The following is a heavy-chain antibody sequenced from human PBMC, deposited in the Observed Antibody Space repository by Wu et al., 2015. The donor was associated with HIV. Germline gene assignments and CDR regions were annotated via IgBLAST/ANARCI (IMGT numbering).Heavy chain of an antibody. J-gene: IGHJ4*02. V-gene: IGHV1-69*13. CDR2: LIPMYGPA. CDR3: AGGGGRTSMDPFDY. D-gene: IGHD5-18*01. Sequence: QVQLVQSGAEVKKPGSSVKVSCKASGATFTSYALSWVRQAPGQGLEWMGRLIPMYGPANYAQKFQGRVTITADESTSTAYMDVSSLRSEDTAIYYCAGGGGRTSMDPFDYWGQGTLVTVSS. CDR1: GATFTSYA.